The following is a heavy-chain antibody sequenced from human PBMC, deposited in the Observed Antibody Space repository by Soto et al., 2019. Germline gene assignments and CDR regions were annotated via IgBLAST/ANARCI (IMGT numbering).Heavy chain of an antibody. CDR3: ARVGIRDSGMVDVDY. CDR1: GYTFTDYW. D-gene: IGHD2-15*01. J-gene: IGHJ4*02. CDR2: LDPKDSYT. V-gene: IGHV5-10-1*01. Sequence: GQSLKISCRASGYTFTDYWISWVRQMPGKGLEWVGRLDPKDSYTDYSPSFQGHVSISSDQSLYTALLRWSSLKTSDTAIYSGARVGIRDSGMVDVDYWGLGTLVTLCS.